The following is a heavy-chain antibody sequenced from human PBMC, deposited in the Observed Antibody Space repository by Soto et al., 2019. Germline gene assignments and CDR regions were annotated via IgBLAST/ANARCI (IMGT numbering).Heavy chain of an antibody. J-gene: IGHJ6*03. V-gene: IGHV1-8*01. Sequence: ASVKVSCKASGYTFTRYDINWVRQATGQGLEWMGWMNPNSGNTGYAQKFQGRVTMTRNTSISTAYMELSSLRSEDTAVYYCARGDFWSGYPIRYYYYMDVWGKGTTVTVSS. CDR2: MNPNSGNT. CDR1: GYTFTRYD. CDR3: ARGDFWSGYPIRYYYYMDV. D-gene: IGHD3-3*01.